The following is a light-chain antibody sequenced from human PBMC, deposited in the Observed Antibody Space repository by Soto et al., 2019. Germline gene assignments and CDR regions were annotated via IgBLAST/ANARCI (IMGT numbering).Light chain of an antibody. J-gene: IGLJ1*01. CDR2: GNG. CDR1: SSNIGAGHD. V-gene: IGLV1-40*01. CDR3: QSYDSGLSGSEV. Sequence: QSVLTQPPSVSGAPGQRVTISCTGSSSNIGAGHDVHWCQQLPGTTPKLLIYGNGNRPSGVPDRFSGSKSGTSASLAITGLQAEDEADYYCQSYDSGLSGSEVFGTGTKLTVL.